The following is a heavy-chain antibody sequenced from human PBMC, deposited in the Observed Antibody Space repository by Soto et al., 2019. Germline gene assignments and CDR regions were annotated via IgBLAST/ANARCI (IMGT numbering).Heavy chain of an antibody. D-gene: IGHD3-10*01. Sequence: GGSLRLSCTVSGVTFSNYAMNWVRQAPGKGLEWVSSLSGSGGTTYYADSVKGRFIISRDNSKNTLYLLMNSLRAEDTALYYCAKQRADYGSGADTFYFDSWGQGALVTVSS. J-gene: IGHJ4*02. CDR2: LSGSGGTT. CDR3: AKQRADYGSGADTFYFDS. CDR1: GVTFSNYA. V-gene: IGHV3-23*01.